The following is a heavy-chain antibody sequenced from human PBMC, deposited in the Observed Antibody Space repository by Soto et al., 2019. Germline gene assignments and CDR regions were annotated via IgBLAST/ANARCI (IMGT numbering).Heavy chain of an antibody. CDR3: ALGLETAWFDP. Sequence: DVQLVESGGGLVQPGGSLRLSCAASGFTFSTYSMNWVRQAPGKGPEWVSYISGSGSDMFYADSVKGRFTISRDNAKNLLYLQMNSLRAEDTAVYYCALGLETAWFDPWGQGTLVTVSS. D-gene: IGHD2-21*02. V-gene: IGHV3-48*01. J-gene: IGHJ5*02. CDR2: ISGSGSDM. CDR1: GFTFSTYS.